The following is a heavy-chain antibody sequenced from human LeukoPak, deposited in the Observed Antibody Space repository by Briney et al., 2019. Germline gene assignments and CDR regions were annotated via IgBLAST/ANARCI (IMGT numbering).Heavy chain of an antibody. J-gene: IGHJ4*02. D-gene: IGHD4-17*01. V-gene: IGHV3-48*04. Sequence: GGSLRLSCAASGFTFSSYSMNWVRQAPGKGLEWISCISSSSSTIQYADSVKGRFTISRDNAKNSLYLQMNSLTADDTAVYYCARKATTVTPPYWGQGTLVTVSS. CDR1: GFTFSSYS. CDR2: ISSSSSTI. CDR3: ARKATTVTPPY.